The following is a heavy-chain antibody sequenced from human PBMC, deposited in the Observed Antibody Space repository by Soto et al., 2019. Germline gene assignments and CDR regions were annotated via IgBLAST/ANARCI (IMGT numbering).Heavy chain of an antibody. CDR1: GYTFSGYA. D-gene: IGHD3-10*01. CDR3: VIYDSGSGFDAFDI. J-gene: IGHJ3*02. CDR2: INVGNGNI. Sequence: ASVKVSCKASGYTFSGYAIHWLRQAPGQRLEWMGWINVGNGNIKYSQKLQGRVTITRDTSASTAYMELSSLRSEDTAVYYCVIYDSGSGFDAFDIWGQGTMVTVSS. V-gene: IGHV1-3*01.